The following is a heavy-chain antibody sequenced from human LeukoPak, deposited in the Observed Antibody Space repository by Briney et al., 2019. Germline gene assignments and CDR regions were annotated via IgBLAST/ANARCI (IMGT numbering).Heavy chain of an antibody. CDR3: ASAALTVTTRRFDY. D-gene: IGHD4-17*01. J-gene: IGHJ4*02. V-gene: IGHV4-59*01. Sequence: SETLSLTCTVSGGSISSYYWSWIRQPPGKGLEWIGYIYYSGSTKYNPSLKSRVTISVDTSKNQFSLKMSSVTAADTAVYYCASAALTVTTRRFDYWGQGTLVTVSS. CDR2: IYYSGST. CDR1: GGSISSYY.